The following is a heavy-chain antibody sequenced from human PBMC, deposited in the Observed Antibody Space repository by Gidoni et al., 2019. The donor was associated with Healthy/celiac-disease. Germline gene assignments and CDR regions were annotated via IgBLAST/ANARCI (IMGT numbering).Heavy chain of an antibody. V-gene: IGHV4-59*08. CDR1: GASISSSY. CDR3: ARLGSGRINWFDP. J-gene: IGHJ5*02. Sequence: VQLQESGPGLLTPSETLSLTCTVSGASISSSYWSWIRQPPGKGLEWIGYIYSSGSTNYNPSIKSRVTISVDTSKNQFSLKLSSVTAADTAVYYCARLGSGRINWFDPWGQGTLVTVSS. D-gene: IGHD1-26*01. CDR2: IYSSGST.